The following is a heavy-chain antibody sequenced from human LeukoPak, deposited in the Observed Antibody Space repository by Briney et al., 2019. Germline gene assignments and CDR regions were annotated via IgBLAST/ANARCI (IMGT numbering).Heavy chain of an antibody. D-gene: IGHD5-12*01. J-gene: IGHJ4*02. V-gene: IGHV3-64*01. CDR1: GFTFSSYA. CDR2: ISSNGGST. Sequence: GGSLRLSCAASGFTFSSYAMHWVRQAPGKGLEYVSAISSNGGSTYYANSVKGRFTISRDNSKNTLYLQMGSLRAEDMAVYYCARAYSGYDSYYFDYWGQGTLVTVSS. CDR3: ARAYSGYDSYYFDY.